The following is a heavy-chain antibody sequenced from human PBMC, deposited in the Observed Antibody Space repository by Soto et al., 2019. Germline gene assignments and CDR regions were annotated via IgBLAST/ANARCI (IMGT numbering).Heavy chain of an antibody. D-gene: IGHD6-19*01. Sequence: EVQLLESGGGLIQPGGSLRLACAASGFTFSSYAMNWVRQAPGKGLEWVSGISVSGGSTYYADSVKGRFTISRDNSKNTLYLQMNSLRAEDTAVYYCAKCSGRSIAMSGTEDYWGQGTLVTVSS. J-gene: IGHJ4*02. CDR1: GFTFSSYA. CDR2: ISVSGGST. CDR3: AKCSGRSIAMSGTEDY. V-gene: IGHV3-23*01.